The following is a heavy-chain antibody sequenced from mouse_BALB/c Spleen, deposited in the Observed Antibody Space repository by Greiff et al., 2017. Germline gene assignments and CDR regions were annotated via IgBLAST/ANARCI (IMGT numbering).Heavy chain of an antibody. V-gene: IGHV3-8*02. D-gene: IGHD1-1*01. J-gene: IGHJ1*01. CDR3: AKGSSYFYWYFDV. Sequence: EVQLVESGPSLVKPSQTLSLTCSVTGDSITSGYWNWIRKFPGNKLEYMGYISYSGSTYYNPSLKSRISITRDTSKNQYYLQLNSVTTEDTATYYCAKGSSYFYWYFDVWGAGTTVTVSS. CDR1: GDSITSGY. CDR2: ISYSGST.